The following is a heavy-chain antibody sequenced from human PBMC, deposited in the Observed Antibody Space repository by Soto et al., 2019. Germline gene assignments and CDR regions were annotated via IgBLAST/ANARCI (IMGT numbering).Heavy chain of an antibody. CDR2: IIPKFGTT. V-gene: IGHV1-69*13. CDR1: GGSFSTYG. J-gene: IGHJ4*02. D-gene: IGHD4-17*01. CDR3: ARELDPYYGGNALALDY. Sequence: QVQLVQSGAEVKKPGSSVKVSCKASGGSFSTYGINWVRLAPGQGLEWRGGIIPKFGTTNYAQKFRGRVTTTADASTTTGYMELNYLRSEDPAVYFCARELDPYYGGNALALDYWGQGTLVTVSS.